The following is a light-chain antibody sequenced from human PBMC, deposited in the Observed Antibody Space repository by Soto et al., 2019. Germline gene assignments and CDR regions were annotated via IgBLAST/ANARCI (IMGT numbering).Light chain of an antibody. CDR3: QHYDNLLLT. CDR2: DAS. J-gene: IGKJ4*01. CDR1: QDINTY. V-gene: IGKV1-33*01. Sequence: DIQMTQSPSSLSASVGDRVTITCQASQDINTYLNWYQQKPGKAPKLLIYDASKLETGVTSRFSGGGSGTDFTLTVTSLQPEDIATYFCQHYDNLLLTFGGGTKVEL.